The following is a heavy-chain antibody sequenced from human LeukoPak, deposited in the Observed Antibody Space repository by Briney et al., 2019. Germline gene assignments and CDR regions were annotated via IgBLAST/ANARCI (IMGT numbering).Heavy chain of an antibody. D-gene: IGHD6-13*01. CDR1: GFTFSSYA. V-gene: IGHV3-23*01. Sequence: GGSLRLSCAASGFTFSSYAMSWVCQAPGKGLEWVSAISGSGGSTYYADSVRGRFTISRDNSKNTLYLQMNSLRAEDTAVYYCAKAYSSSWYVRLFDYWGQGTLVTVSS. CDR2: ISGSGGST. J-gene: IGHJ4*02. CDR3: AKAYSSSWYVRLFDY.